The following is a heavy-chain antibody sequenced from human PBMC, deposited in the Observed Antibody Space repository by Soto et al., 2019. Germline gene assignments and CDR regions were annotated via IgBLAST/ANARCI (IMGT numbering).Heavy chain of an antibody. Sequence: WGSLRLSCAASGFTFDDYAMHWVRQAPGKGLEWVSLISWDGGSTYYADSVKGRFTISRDNSKNSLYLQMNSLRAEDTALYYCAKDRTQLGAYYYYGMDVWGQGTTVTVSS. V-gene: IGHV3-43D*03. CDR2: ISWDGGST. D-gene: IGHD6-6*01. CDR3: AKDRTQLGAYYYYGMDV. J-gene: IGHJ6*02. CDR1: GFTFDDYA.